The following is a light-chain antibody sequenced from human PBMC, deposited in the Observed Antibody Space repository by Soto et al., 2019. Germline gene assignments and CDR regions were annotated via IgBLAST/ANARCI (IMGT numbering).Light chain of an antibody. Sequence: DIVMSQSPLSLPVTPGEPASISCRSSQSLLHSNGFHYLDWYLQKPGQSPQLLIYMASKRASGVPERFSGRGSVTDFTLKISRVEAEDVGLYFFMQTLQTPLTFAGGTKVEIK. J-gene: IGKJ4*01. V-gene: IGKV2-28*01. CDR2: MAS. CDR1: QSLLHSNGFHY. CDR3: MQTLQTPLT.